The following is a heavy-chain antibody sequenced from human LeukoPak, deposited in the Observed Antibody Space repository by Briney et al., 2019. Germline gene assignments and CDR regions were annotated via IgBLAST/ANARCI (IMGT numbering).Heavy chain of an antibody. Sequence: PSETLSLTCAVYGGSLSVYYWSWNRQPPGKGLEWIGEINHSGSTNYNPSLKSRVTISVDTSKTQFSLKLSSVTAADTAVYYCARGNSDRNYYYSSGQLAPDWGQGTLVTVSS. CDR1: GGSLSVYY. CDR3: ARGNSDRNYYYSSGQLAPD. D-gene: IGHD3-22*01. CDR2: INHSGST. J-gene: IGHJ4*02. V-gene: IGHV4-34*01.